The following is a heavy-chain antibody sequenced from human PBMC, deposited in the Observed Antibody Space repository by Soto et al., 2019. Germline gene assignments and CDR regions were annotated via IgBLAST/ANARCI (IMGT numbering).Heavy chain of an antibody. D-gene: IGHD7-27*01. CDR1: GYTFSSYA. CDR3: ARDTGDGTFDF. CDR2: INGGYGNT. J-gene: IGHJ4*02. Sequence: QVHLVQSGAEVRKPGASVKVSCKASGYTFSSYAMHWVRQARGQRLEWMGWINGGYGNTKSSQKFQDRVTISRDTSTSTAYMELTSLRSEDTAVYYCARDTGDGTFDFWGQGTLVTVSS. V-gene: IGHV1-3*01.